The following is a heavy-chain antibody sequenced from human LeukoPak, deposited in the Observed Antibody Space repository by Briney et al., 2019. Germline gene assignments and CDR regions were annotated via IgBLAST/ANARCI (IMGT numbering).Heavy chain of an antibody. V-gene: IGHV3-23*01. CDR1: GFTFSSYA. Sequence: GGSLRLSCAASGFTFSSYAMTWVRQIPGKGLEWVSTISESGGGSYSGGGTYYGDSVKGRFIISKDGSTKTLFLQMDRLRADDTGIYYCAKGKVNHLGALDYWGRGALVTVSS. D-gene: IGHD1-26*01. CDR3: AKGKVNHLGALDY. J-gene: IGHJ4*02. CDR2: ISESGGGSYSGGGT.